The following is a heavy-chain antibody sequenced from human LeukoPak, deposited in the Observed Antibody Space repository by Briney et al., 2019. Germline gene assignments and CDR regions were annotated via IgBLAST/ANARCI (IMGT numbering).Heavy chain of an antibody. Sequence: SETLSLTCTVSGGSISSYYWSWIRQPPGRGLEWIGYIYYSGSTNYNPSLKSRVTISVDTSKNQLSLKLSSVTAADTAVYYCARWTWGNFDYWGQGTLVTVSS. J-gene: IGHJ4*02. CDR1: GGSISSYY. CDR3: ARWTWGNFDY. D-gene: IGHD3-16*01. V-gene: IGHV4-59*01. CDR2: IYYSGST.